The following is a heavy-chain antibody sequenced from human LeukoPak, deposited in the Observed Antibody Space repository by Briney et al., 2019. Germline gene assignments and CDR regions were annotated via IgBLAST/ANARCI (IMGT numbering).Heavy chain of an antibody. V-gene: IGHV3-30*04. CDR3: ATGDSWGRILLLDY. CDR1: GFTFSSYA. CDR2: ISYDGSNK. D-gene: IGHD2-15*01. J-gene: IGHJ4*02. Sequence: PGGSLRLSCAASGFTFSSYAMHWVRQAPGKGLEWVAVISYDGSNKYYADSVKGRFTISRDNAENSLYLQMNSLRAEDTAVYYCATGDSWGRILLLDYWGQGTLVTVSS.